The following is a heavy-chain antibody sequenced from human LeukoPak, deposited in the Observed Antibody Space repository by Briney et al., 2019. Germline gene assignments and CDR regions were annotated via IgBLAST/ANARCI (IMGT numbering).Heavy chain of an antibody. CDR3: ASDSGSYLDTFDI. J-gene: IGHJ3*02. CDR2: IYYSGST. CDR1: GSSISSYY. V-gene: IGHV4-59*08. Sequence: SETLSLTCTVSGSSISSYYRSWIRQPPGKGLEWLGCIYYSGSTKYNPSLKSRVTISLDTSKNQFSLKLSSVTAADTAVYYCASDSGSYLDTFDIWGQGTMVTVSS. D-gene: IGHD1-26*01.